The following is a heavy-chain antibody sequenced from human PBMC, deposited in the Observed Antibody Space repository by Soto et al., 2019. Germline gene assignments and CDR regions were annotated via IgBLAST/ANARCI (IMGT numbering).Heavy chain of an antibody. V-gene: IGHV5-10-1*01. CDR3: ARRPYDRSGYYSLAFDI. CDR1: GYSFTSYW. CDR2: IDPSDSYT. J-gene: IGHJ3*02. Sequence: GASLKISGEGSGYSFTSYWISSVRQMPGKGLEWMGRIDPSDSYTNYSPSFQGHVTISADKSISTAYLQWSSLKASDTAMYYCARRPYDRSGYYSLAFDIWGQGTMVTV. D-gene: IGHD3-22*01.